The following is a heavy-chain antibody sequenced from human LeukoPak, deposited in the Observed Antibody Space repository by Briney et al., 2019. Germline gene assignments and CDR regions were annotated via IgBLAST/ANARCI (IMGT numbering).Heavy chain of an antibody. Sequence: GGCLRLSCAASGFTVSSNYMSWVRQAPGKGLEWVAHIKQDGSEKYYVDSVKGRFTISRDNAKNVVYLQINSLRAEDTAVYYCARGWNYAFRFDYWGQGTLVTVSS. CDR1: GFTVSSNY. V-gene: IGHV3-7*01. J-gene: IGHJ4*02. CDR3: ARGWNYAFRFDY. D-gene: IGHD1-7*01. CDR2: IKQDGSEK.